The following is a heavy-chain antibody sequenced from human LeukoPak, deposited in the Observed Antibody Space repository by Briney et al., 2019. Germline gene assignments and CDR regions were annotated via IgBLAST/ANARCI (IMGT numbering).Heavy chain of an antibody. CDR2: ISYDGSNK. Sequence: GRSLRLSCAASGFTFSSYGMHWVRQAPGKGLEWVAVISYDGSNKYYADSVKGRFTISRDNSKNTLYLQMNSLRAEDTAVYYCAKTGSYWRVGYFDYWGQGTLVTVSS. V-gene: IGHV3-30*18. J-gene: IGHJ4*02. CDR1: GFTFSSYG. D-gene: IGHD1-26*01. CDR3: AKTGSYWRVGYFDY.